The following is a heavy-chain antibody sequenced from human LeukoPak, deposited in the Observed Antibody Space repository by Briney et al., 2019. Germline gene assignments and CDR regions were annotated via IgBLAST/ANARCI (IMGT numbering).Heavy chain of an antibody. CDR3: ARDLDRRKVGGVKY. D-gene: IGHD3-3*01. CDR2: ISYDGSNK. CDR1: GFTFSSYA. J-gene: IGHJ4*02. Sequence: PGRSLRLSCAASGFTFSSYAMHWVRQAPGKGLEWVAVISYDGSNKYYADSVKGRFTISRDNSKNTLYLQMNSLRAEDTAVYYCARDLDRRKVGGVKYWGQGTLVTVSS. V-gene: IGHV3-30*04.